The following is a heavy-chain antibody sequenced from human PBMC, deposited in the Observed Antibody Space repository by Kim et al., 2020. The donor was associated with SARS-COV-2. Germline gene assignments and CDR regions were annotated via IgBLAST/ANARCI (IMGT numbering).Heavy chain of an antibody. J-gene: IGHJ6*01. CDR1: GFTFSSYA. V-gene: IGHV3-23*01. CDR2: ISGSGGST. Sequence: GGSLRLSCAASGFTFSSYAMSWVRQAPGKGLEWVSAISGSGGSTYYADSVKGRFTISRDNSKNTLYLQMNSLRAEDTAVYYCAKMRRTYSSSSFDYGMDVWGRETAHTVS. D-gene: IGHD6-13*01. CDR3: AKMRRTYSSSSFDYGMDV.